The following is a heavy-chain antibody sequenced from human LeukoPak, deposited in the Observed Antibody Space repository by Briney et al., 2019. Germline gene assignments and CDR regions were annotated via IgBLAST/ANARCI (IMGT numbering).Heavy chain of an antibody. V-gene: IGHV4-59*08. CDR1: GNSISSYY. CDR2: VCYSGST. D-gene: IGHD3-10*01. J-gene: IGHJ4*02. Sequence: SETLSLTCTVSGNSISSYYWSWIRQPPGKRLEWIGYVCYSGSTNYNPSLESRVTISIDTSKNQFSLKLSSVTAADTAVYYCARAPLKRRELTNFDYWGQGTLVTVSS. CDR3: ARAPLKRRELTNFDY.